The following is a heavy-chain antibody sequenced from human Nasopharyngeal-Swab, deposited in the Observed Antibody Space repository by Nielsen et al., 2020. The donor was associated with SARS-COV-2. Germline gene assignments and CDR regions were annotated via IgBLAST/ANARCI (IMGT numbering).Heavy chain of an antibody. J-gene: IGHJ6*02. V-gene: IGHV1-3*04. CDR3: ARDEDV. Sequence: WVRQAPGQGLEWMGWINTANGDTRYSRKFQDRVTISTDTSAISTDTSATTAYMELSSLGSEDTAVYFCARDEDVWGQGTTVTVSS. CDR2: INTANGDT.